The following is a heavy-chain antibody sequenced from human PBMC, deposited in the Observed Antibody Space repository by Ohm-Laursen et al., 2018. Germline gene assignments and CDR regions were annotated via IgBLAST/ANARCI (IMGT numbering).Heavy chain of an antibody. CDR3: ATAYGSGSYYTQGY. Sequence: GASVKVSCKASGYTFTSYDINWVRQATGQGLEWMGWMNPNSGNTGYAQKFQGRVTMTRNTSISTAYMELSRLRSDDTAVYYCATAYGSGSYYTQGYWGQGTLVTVSS. CDR2: MNPNSGNT. V-gene: IGHV1-8*01. CDR1: GYTFTSYD. D-gene: IGHD3-10*01. J-gene: IGHJ4*02.